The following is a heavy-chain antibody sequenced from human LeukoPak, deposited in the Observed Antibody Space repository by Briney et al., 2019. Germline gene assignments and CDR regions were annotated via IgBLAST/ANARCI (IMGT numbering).Heavy chain of an antibody. CDR3: AADSSGWSDAFDI. D-gene: IGHD6-19*01. V-gene: IGHV1-3*01. CDR1: GYTFTSYA. Sequence: ASVKVSCKASGYTFTSYATHWVRQAPGQRLEWMGWINAGNGNTKYSQKFQGRVTITRDTSASTAYMELSSLRSEDTAVYYCAADSSGWSDAFDIWGQGTMVTVSS. J-gene: IGHJ3*02. CDR2: INAGNGNT.